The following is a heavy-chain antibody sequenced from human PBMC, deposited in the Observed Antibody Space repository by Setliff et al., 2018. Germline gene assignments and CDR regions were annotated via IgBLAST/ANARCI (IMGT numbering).Heavy chain of an antibody. CDR3: LRLVRYCTKIACQATSGDEV. CDR2: ISAYNGKT. J-gene: IGHJ4*02. D-gene: IGHD2-8*01. CDR1: GYTFTTYG. Sequence: EASVKVSCKASGYTFTTYGISWVRQAPGQGLEWVGWISAYNGKTYFAQKFQDRITLTTDTSTNTGYLELRGLRSDDTAVYYCLRLVRYCTKIACQATSGDEVWGLGTLVTVSS. V-gene: IGHV1-18*04.